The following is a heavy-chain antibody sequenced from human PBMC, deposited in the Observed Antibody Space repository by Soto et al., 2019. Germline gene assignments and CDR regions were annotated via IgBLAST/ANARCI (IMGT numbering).Heavy chain of an antibody. V-gene: IGHV1-69*12. CDR2: IVPIVGTT. J-gene: IGHJ4*02. CDR1: GGTFSSYA. D-gene: IGHD5-12*01. Sequence: QVQLVQSGAEVRQPASSVKVSCKTSGGTFSSYAISWVRQAPGQGLEWMGGIVPIVGTTTYAQKFQGRVTITADEATCTAYMQLSRLRSDDTAVYYCVRVVAIPGYPEHWGQGTLVTVSS. CDR3: VRVVAIPGYPEH.